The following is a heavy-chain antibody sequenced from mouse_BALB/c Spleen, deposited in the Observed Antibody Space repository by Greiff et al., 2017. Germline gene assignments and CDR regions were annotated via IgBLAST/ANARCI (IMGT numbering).Heavy chain of an antibody. D-gene: IGHD2-4*01. CDR3: ARGYDYDEEAY. J-gene: IGHJ3*01. V-gene: IGHV8-12*01. CDR1: GFSLSTSGMG. CDR2: IYWDDDK. Sequence: QVTLKVSGPGILQPSQTLSLTCSFSGFSLSTSGMGVSWIRQPSGKGLEWLAHIYWDDDKRYNPSLKSRLTISKDTSSNQVFLKITSVDTADTATYYCARGYDYDEEAYWGQGTLVTVSA.